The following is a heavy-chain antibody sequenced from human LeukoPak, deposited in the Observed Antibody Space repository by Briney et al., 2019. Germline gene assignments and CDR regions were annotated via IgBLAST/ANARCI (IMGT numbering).Heavy chain of an antibody. CDR1: GFPFSHAW. J-gene: IGHJ4*02. CDR3: TTIHTQHCSGPSCYPFDS. V-gene: IGHV3-15*01. Sequence: GGSLRLSCAASGFPFSHAWMSWVRQAPGKGLEWVGRIKSKTDGGTTDYAAPVKDRFVISRDDSQNTLYLQMNSLKTEDTAVYFCTTIHTQHCSGPSCYPFDSWGQGTLLTVSS. CDR2: IKSKTDGGTT. D-gene: IGHD2-2*01.